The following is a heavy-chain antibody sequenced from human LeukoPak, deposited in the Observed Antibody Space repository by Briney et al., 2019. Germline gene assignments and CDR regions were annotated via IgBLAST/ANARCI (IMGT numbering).Heavy chain of an antibody. J-gene: IGHJ4*02. CDR3: ARLLYGSALAKDY. CDR2: IYYSGST. D-gene: IGHD3-10*01. V-gene: IGHV4-39*01. CDR1: GGSISSSSYY. Sequence: SETLSLTCTVSGGSISSSSYYWGWIRQPPGKGLEWIGSIYYSGSTYYNPSLKSRVTISVDTSKNQFSLKLSSVTAADTAVYYCARLLYGSALAKDYWGQGTLVTVSS.